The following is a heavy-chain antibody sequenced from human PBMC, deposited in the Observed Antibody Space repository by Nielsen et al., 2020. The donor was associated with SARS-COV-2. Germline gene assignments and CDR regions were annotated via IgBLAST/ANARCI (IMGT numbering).Heavy chain of an antibody. Sequence: GRSLRLSCAASGFTFSGSAMHWVRQASGKGLEWVGRIRSKAETYATSYAASVKGRFTISRDDSKNTAYLQMNSLKTEDTAVYYCTRQLLVGATPPDYWGQGTLVTVSS. V-gene: IGHV3-73*01. CDR2: IRSKAETYAT. CDR1: GFTFSGSA. J-gene: IGHJ4*02. D-gene: IGHD1-26*01. CDR3: TRQLLVGATPPDY.